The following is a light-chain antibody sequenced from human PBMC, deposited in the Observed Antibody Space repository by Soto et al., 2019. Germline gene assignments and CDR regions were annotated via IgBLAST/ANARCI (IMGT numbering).Light chain of an antibody. CDR3: QQYYSTPTWT. CDR2: WAS. Sequence: DIVMTQSPDSLAVSLGERATINCKSSQSVLYSPNNKNYLAWYQQKPGQPPKLIIYWASTRESGVPDRFRGSGSGTDFTLTIDSLQAEDVAVYYCQQYYSTPTWTFGQGTKVEIK. V-gene: IGKV4-1*01. CDR1: QSVLYSPNNKNY. J-gene: IGKJ1*01.